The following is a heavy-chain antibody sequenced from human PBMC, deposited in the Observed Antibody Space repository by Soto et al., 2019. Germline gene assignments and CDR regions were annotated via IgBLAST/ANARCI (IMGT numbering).Heavy chain of an antibody. CDR3: ARDRGIVVVPAATGTPPHGTGLYYYYGMDV. D-gene: IGHD2-2*01. V-gene: IGHV1-69*13. Sequence: GSSVKVSCKASGGTFSSYSISWVRQAPGQGLEWMGGIIPIFGTANYAQEFPGRVTITADESTSTAYMELSSLRSEDTAVYYCARDRGIVVVPAATGTPPHGTGLYYYYGMDVWGQGTTVNVSS. CDR2: IIPIFGTA. CDR1: GGTFSSYS. J-gene: IGHJ6*02.